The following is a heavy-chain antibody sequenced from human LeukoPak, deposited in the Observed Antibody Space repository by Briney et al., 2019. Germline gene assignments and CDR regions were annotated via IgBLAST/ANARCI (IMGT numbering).Heavy chain of an antibody. CDR1: GGSISSYY. V-gene: IGHV4-59*01. D-gene: IGHD2-21*02. Sequence: PSETLSLTCTVSGGSISSYYWSWIRQPPGKGLEGIGYIYYSGSTNYNPSLKSRVTISVDTSKNQFSLKLSSVTAADTAVYYCARLYCGGDCYYYYYGMDVWGQGTTVTVSS. CDR3: ARLYCGGDCYYYYYGMDV. CDR2: IYYSGST. J-gene: IGHJ6*02.